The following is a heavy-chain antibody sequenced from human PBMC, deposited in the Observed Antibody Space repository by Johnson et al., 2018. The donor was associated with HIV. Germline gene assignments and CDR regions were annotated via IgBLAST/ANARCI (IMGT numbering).Heavy chain of an antibody. CDR1: GFIFSNYG. CDR2: ISDDGNNK. J-gene: IGHJ3*02. CDR3: ARGDCSSTSCYHFDI. D-gene: IGHD2-2*01. V-gene: IGHV3-30*19. Sequence: VQLVESGGGVVQPGESLRLSCVASGFIFSNYGVHWVRQAPGKGLEWVAVISDDGNNKYYADSVKGRFIISRDNSKNTLYLQMNSLRAEDTAVYYCARGDCSSTSCYHFDIWGQGTMVTVSS.